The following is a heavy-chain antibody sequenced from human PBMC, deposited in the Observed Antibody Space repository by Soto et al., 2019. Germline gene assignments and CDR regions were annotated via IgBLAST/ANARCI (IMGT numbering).Heavy chain of an antibody. J-gene: IGHJ4*01. D-gene: IGHD3-16*02. CDR1: GFDFYYYN. CDR2: ISGTGIDI. CDR3: ARERVVNYTDYYFDY. Sequence: VGSLRLSCAASGFDFYYYNMNWVRQAPGRGLEWVSSISGTGIDIHFADSVKGRFVISRDNAKTSLYLQMNSLRPEDTAVYYCARERVVNYTDYYFDYWGHGTLVTVSS. V-gene: IGHV3-21*01.